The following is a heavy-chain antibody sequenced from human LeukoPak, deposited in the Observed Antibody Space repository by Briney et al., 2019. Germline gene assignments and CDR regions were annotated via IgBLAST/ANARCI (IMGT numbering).Heavy chain of an antibody. CDR1: GFTVSSNY. J-gene: IGHJ4*02. Sequence: PGGSLRLSCAASGFTVSSNYMSWVRQAPGKGLEWVSVIYSGGSTYYADSVKGRFTISRDNSKNTLYLQMNSLRAEDTAVYYCARVLWYSSGWYKDYWGQGTLVTVSS. D-gene: IGHD6-19*01. CDR2: IYSGGST. CDR3: ARVLWYSSGWYKDY. V-gene: IGHV3-53*01.